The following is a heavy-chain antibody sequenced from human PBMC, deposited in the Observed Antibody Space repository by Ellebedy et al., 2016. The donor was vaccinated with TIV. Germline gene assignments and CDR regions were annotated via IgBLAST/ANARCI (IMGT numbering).Heavy chain of an antibody. CDR2: IWYDGSNK. Sequence: PGGSLRLSCAASGFTFSSYGMHWVRQAPGKGLEWVAVIWYDGSNKYYADSVKGRFTISRDNSKNTLYLQMNSLRAEDTAVYYCARANTAVAGHGFDYWGQGTLVTVSS. D-gene: IGHD6-19*01. CDR3: ARANTAVAGHGFDY. V-gene: IGHV3-33*08. CDR1: GFTFSSYG. J-gene: IGHJ4*02.